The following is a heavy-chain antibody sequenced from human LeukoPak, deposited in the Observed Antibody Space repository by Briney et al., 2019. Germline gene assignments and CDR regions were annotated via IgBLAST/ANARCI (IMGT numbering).Heavy chain of an antibody. CDR3: ARSYSSSWYGMDV. V-gene: IGHV4-59*01. D-gene: IGHD6-13*01. CDR2: IYYSGST. J-gene: IGHJ6*02. CDR1: GGSISSYY. Sequence: SETLSLTCTVSGGSISSYYWSWIRQPPGKGLEWIGYIYYSGSTNYNPSLKSRVTISVDTSKNQFSLKLSSVTAADTAAYYCARSYSSSWYGMDVWGQGTTVTVSS.